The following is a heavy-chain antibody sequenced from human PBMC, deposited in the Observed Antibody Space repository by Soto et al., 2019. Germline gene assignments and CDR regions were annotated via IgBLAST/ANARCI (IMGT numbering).Heavy chain of an antibody. CDR3: ARGRYCSGGSCYSLSTDASYYYCFYMDV. J-gene: IGHJ6*03. V-gene: IGHV1-8*01. Sequence: QVQLVQSGAEVKKPGASVKVSCKASGYTFTSYDINWVRQATGQGLEWMGWMNPNSGNTGYAQKFLGGVSMTRITSISTAYMELSSLRCEDTAVYYCARGRYCSGGSCYSLSTDASYYYCFYMDVWGKGTTVTVSS. CDR2: MNPNSGNT. CDR1: GYTFTSYD. D-gene: IGHD2-15*01.